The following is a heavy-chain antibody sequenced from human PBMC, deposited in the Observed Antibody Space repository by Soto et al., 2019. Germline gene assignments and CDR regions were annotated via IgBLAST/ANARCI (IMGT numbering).Heavy chain of an antibody. J-gene: IGHJ4*02. CDR3: ATDQTRVGTHGGNALDY. CDR1: GGTFSNHV. CDR2: IIPIFGTT. V-gene: IGHV1-69*12. Sequence: QVQLVQSAAEVKRPGSSVKVSCKASGGTFSNHVMNWVRQAPGQGLEWMGEIIPIFGTTNYAQEFRGRGNIIAEETTPTAYMELSSLRSADTSVYYCATDQTRVGTHGGNALDYWGQGTLVTVSS. D-gene: IGHD4-17*01.